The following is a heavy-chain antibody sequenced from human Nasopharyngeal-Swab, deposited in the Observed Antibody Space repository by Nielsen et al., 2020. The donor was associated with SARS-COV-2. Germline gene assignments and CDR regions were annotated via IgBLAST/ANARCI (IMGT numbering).Heavy chain of an antibody. CDR2: INAGFDNT. J-gene: IGHJ5*02. V-gene: IGHV1-3*01. D-gene: IGHD3-16*01. Sequence: ASVKVSCKASGYTFTNYAIHWVRQAPGQRLEWMGWINAGFDNTKYSQTFQGRLSITRDTSASTAYMELSSLRSEDTAVYYCARGDLNWFDPWGQGTLVTVSS. CDR1: GYTFTNYA. CDR3: ARGDLNWFDP.